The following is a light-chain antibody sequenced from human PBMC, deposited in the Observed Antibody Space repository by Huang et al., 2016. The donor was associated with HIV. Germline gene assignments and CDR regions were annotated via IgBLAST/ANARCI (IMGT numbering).Light chain of an antibody. CDR1: AGVSNN. V-gene: IGKV3D-15*01. Sequence: IVMTQSPATLSVSPGERATLSCRASAGVSNNVAWYQQRPGQTPRLLIHGASNRHTGIPAKFSGRGSGTEFTLTITSLQPEDSAVYYCQQYNNWPPWTFGPGTQVEI. CDR3: QQYNNWPPWT. J-gene: IGKJ1*01. CDR2: GAS.